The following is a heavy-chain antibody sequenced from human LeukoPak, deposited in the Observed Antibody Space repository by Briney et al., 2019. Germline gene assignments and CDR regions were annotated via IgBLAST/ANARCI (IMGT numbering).Heavy chain of an antibody. CDR2: IIPIFGTA. J-gene: IGHJ4*02. Sequence: ASVKVSCKASGGTFSSYAISWVRQAPAQGLEWMGGIIPIFGTANYAQKFQGRVTITTDESTSTAYMELSSLRSEDTAVYYCARVSPGSGSYYRPEPYYFDYWGQGTLVTVSS. V-gene: IGHV1-69*05. CDR1: GGTFSSYA. D-gene: IGHD3-10*01. CDR3: ARVSPGSGSYYRPEPYYFDY.